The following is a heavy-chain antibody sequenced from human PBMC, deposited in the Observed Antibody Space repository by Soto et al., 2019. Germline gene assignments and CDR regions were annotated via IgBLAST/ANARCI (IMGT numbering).Heavy chain of an antibody. J-gene: IGHJ4*02. Sequence: QVQLVESGGGVVQPGRSLRLSCAASGFTFSSYGMHWVRQAPGKGLEWVAVIWSDGSNKYYADSVKGRFTISRDDSKNTVYLQISSLRVEDTAVYYCVSARFGKYYFDYWGKGTLVTVSS. CDR2: IWSDGSNK. D-gene: IGHD6-6*01. V-gene: IGHV3-33*01. CDR1: GFTFSSYG. CDR3: VSARFGKYYFDY.